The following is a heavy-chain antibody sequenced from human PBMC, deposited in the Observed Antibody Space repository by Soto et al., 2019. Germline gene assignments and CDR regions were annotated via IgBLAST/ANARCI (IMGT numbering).Heavy chain of an antibody. J-gene: IGHJ3*02. V-gene: IGHV3-23*01. Sequence: EAQLLESGGGLVQPGESKRLSCAVSGFIFGNYMMTWVRQAPGKGLEWVSTIRDGGESTYYADSVKGRFTISRDNSKNTLYLQMDSLGVEDTAVYYCAPHVHCSGGSCHYDAFDIRGQGTMVTVSS. D-gene: IGHD2-15*01. CDR1: GFIFGNYM. CDR3: APHVHCSGGSCHYDAFDI. CDR2: IRDGGEST.